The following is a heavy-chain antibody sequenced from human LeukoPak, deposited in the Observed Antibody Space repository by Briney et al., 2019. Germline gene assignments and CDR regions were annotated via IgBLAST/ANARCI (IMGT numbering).Heavy chain of an antibody. J-gene: IGHJ6*02. Sequence: GESLKISCKGSGYSFTSYWIGWVRQMPGKGLEWMGIIYPGDSDTRYSPSFQGQVTISADKSISTAYLQWSSLKASDTAMYYCARPTPQQLDPVGYYYYGMDVWGQGTTVTVSS. CDR1: GYSFTSYW. CDR2: IYPGDSDT. D-gene: IGHD6-13*01. V-gene: IGHV5-51*01. CDR3: ARPTPQQLDPVGYYYYGMDV.